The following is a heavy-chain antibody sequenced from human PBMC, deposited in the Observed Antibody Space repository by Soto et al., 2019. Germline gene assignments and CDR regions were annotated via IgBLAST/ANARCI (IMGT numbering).Heavy chain of an antibody. Sequence: EVQLVESGGGSVQPGESLRLSCLVSGFTVNTNYMYWVRQAPGRGLEWGSAMYSGGDIHYADSVRGRFTISGDTSENTLYLRMDNLRVEDTAVYFCVSRIPSWVFDYWGQGTLVTVSS. J-gene: IGHJ4*01. V-gene: IGHV3-53*01. D-gene: IGHD3-16*01. CDR1: GFTVNTNY. CDR2: MYSGGDI. CDR3: VSRIPSWVFDY.